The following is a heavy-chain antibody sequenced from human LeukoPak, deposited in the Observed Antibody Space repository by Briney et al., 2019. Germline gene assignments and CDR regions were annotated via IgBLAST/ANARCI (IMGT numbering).Heavy chain of an antibody. CDR1: GFTFSSYW. V-gene: IGHV3-7*01. D-gene: IGHD3-3*01. Sequence: GGSLRLSCAASGFTFSSYWMSWVRQAPGKGLEWVANIKQDGSEKYYVDSVKGRFTISRDNAKNSLYLQMNSLRAEDTAVYYCARASNGYYDFWSRGLDYYYYGMDVWGQGTTVTVSS. J-gene: IGHJ6*02. CDR3: ARASNGYYDFWSRGLDYYYYGMDV. CDR2: IKQDGSEK.